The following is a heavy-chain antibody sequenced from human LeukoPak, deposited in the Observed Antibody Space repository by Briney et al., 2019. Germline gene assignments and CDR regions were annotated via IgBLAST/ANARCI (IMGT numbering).Heavy chain of an antibody. CDR2: IKQDGSEK. CDR3: ARDLAIAAAGTSAGGYYYYYYYMDV. CDR1: GFTFSSYW. J-gene: IGHJ6*03. D-gene: IGHD6-13*01. Sequence: GGSLGLSCAASGFTFSSYWMSWVRQAPGEGLERVANIKQDGSEKYYVDSVKGRFTISRDNAKNSLYLQMNSLRAEDTAVYYCARDLAIAAAGTSAGGYYYYYYYMDVWGKGTTVTVSS. V-gene: IGHV3-7*01.